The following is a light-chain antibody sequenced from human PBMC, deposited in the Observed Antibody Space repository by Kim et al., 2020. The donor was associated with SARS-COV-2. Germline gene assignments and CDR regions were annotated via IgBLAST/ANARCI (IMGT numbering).Light chain of an antibody. CDR1: SSNIGGNY. Sequence: QSVLTQPPSVSGAAGQRVTISCTGSSSNIGGNYVHWYQLVPGTAPRLVIFDNINRPSGVPGRFSGSKSGSSASLAITGLLSEDEGDYYCQSYDSSLTALVFGGGTQLTVL. V-gene: IGLV1-40*01. CDR3: QSYDSSLTALV. CDR2: DNI. J-gene: IGLJ2*01.